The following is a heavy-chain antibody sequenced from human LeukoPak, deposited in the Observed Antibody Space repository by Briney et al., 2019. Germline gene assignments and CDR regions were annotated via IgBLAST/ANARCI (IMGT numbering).Heavy chain of an antibody. J-gene: IGHJ6*02. CDR2: ISAYNGNT. V-gene: IGHV1-18*01. CDR1: GYTFTSYD. Sequence: ASVKVSCKASGYTFTSYDINWVRQAPGQGLEWMGWISAYNGNTNYAQKLQGRVTMTTDTSTSTAYMELRSLRSDDTAVYYCARDCSGGSCYWDYYYGMDVWGQGTTVTVSS. CDR3: ARDCSGGSCYWDYYYGMDV. D-gene: IGHD2-15*01.